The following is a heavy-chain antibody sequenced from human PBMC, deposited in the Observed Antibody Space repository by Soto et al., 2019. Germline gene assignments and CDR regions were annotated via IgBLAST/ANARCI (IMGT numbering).Heavy chain of an antibody. CDR2: ISYDGSNK. CDR3: AKPSSIQLWLPTFDY. J-gene: IGHJ4*02. Sequence: PGVSLRLSCAASGFTFSSYGMHWVRQAPGKGLEWVAVISYDGSNKYFADSVKGRFTISRDNSKNTLYLQMNSLRAEDTAVYYCAKPSSIQLWLPTFDYWGQGTLVTVSS. V-gene: IGHV3-30*18. CDR1: GFTFSSYG. D-gene: IGHD5-18*01.